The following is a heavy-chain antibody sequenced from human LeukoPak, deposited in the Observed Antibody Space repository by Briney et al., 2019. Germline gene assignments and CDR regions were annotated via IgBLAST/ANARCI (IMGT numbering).Heavy chain of an antibody. Sequence: SVKVSCKASGGTFSSYAISWVRQAPGQGPEWMGGIIPLFRTANYAQKFQGRVTITADKSKNTAFMELSSLRSEDTAMYYCATNYEILSGYPKNYYFHIWGEGTMVTVSS. CDR3: ATNYEILSGYPKNYYFHI. D-gene: IGHD3-9*01. J-gene: IGHJ3*02. CDR1: GGTFSSYA. V-gene: IGHV1-69*06. CDR2: IIPLFRTA.